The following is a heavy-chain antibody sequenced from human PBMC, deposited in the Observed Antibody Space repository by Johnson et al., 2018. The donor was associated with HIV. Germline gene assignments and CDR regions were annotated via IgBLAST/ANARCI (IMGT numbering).Heavy chain of an antibody. CDR2: IYSGGST. CDR3: TRGWSAFDI. D-gene: IGHD2-15*01. V-gene: IGHV3-66*01. CDR1: GFTVSSSY. Sequence: VQLVESGGGSVQPGGSLRVSCTVSGFTVSSSYMSWVRHAPGKGLEWVSIIYSGGSTYYADSVKGRFTISRDNAKNTLNLQMNRLRAEDTAVYYCTRGWSAFDIWGQGTMVTVSS. J-gene: IGHJ3*02.